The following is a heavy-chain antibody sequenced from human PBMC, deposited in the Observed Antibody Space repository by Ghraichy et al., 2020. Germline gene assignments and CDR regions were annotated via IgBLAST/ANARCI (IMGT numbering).Heavy chain of an antibody. D-gene: IGHD7-27*01. CDR2: IETSGSTT. CDR1: GFTFSSYE. J-gene: IGHJ5*01. V-gene: IGHV3-48*03. Sequence: GGSLRLSCAASGFTFSSYEMSWVRQAPGKGLEWVSHIETSGSTTYYADSVKGRFTISRDNAKNSLYLQMNRLRAEDTALYYCASLHDPGSRRWTKGNWEKGDSWGQGTLVTVSP. CDR3: ASLHDPGSRRWTKGNWEKGDS.